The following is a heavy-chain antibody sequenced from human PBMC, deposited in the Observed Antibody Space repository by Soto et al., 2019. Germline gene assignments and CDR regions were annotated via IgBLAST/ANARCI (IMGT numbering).Heavy chain of an antibody. CDR3: AKDPRHAVVVIKGDDAFDI. D-gene: IGHD3-22*01. J-gene: IGHJ3*02. CDR2: ISGSGGST. V-gene: IGHV3-23*01. Sequence: PGGSLRLSCAASGFTFGSYWMSWVRQAPGKGLEWVSAISGSGGSTYYADSVKGRFTISRDNSKNTLYLQMNSLRAEDTAVYYCAKDPRHAVVVIKGDDAFDIWGQGTMVTVSS. CDR1: GFTFGSYW.